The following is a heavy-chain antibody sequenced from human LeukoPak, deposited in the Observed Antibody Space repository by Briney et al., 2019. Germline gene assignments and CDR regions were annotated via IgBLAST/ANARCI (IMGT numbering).Heavy chain of an antibody. CDR2: ISAYNGNT. J-gene: IGHJ4*02. CDR3: ARGWDYYDSSGYSDY. CDR1: GYTFTSYG. D-gene: IGHD3-22*01. Sequence: GASVKVSCKASGYTFTSYGISWVRHAPGQGLEWMGWISAYNGNTNYAQKLQGRVTMTTDTSTSTAYMELRSLRSDDTAVYYCARGWDYYDSSGYSDYWGQGTLVTVSS. V-gene: IGHV1-18*01.